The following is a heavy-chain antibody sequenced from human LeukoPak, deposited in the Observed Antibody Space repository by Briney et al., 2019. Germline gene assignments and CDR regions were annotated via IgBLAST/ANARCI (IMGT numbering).Heavy chain of an antibody. CDR2: ISYDGSNK. V-gene: IGHV3-30-3*01. Sequence: GGSLRLSCAASGFTFSSYAMHWVRQAPGKGLEWVAVISYDGSNKYYADSVKGRFTISRDNSKNTLYLQMNSLRAEDTAVYYCAREGNYDSSGYYYVLFDYWGRGTLVTVSS. J-gene: IGHJ4*02. D-gene: IGHD3-22*01. CDR1: GFTFSSYA. CDR3: AREGNYDSSGYYYVLFDY.